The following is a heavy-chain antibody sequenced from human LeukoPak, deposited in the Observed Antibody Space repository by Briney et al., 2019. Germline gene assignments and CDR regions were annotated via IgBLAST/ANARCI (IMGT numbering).Heavy chain of an antibody. CDR3: VRDFRYAAS. J-gene: IGHJ5*02. CDR2: IKEDGSEK. D-gene: IGHD1-1*01. CDR1: GFTFSSYW. Sequence: GGSLRLSCAASGFTFSSYWMSWVRQAPGKGLEWVANIKEDGSEKYYVDSVKGRFTISRDNAKDSLYLQMNSLRVEDTAVYYCVRDFRYAASWGQGTLVTVSS. V-gene: IGHV3-7*01.